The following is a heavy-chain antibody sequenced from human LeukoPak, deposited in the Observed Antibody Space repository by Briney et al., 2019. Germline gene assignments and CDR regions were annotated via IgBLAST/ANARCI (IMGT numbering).Heavy chain of an antibody. CDR2: ISYDGSNK. V-gene: IGHV3-30*04. J-gene: IGHJ6*02. D-gene: IGHD6-19*01. CDR1: GFTFSSYA. Sequence: GGSLRLSCAASGFTFSSYAMHWVRQAPGKGLEWVAVISYDGSNKYYADSVKGRFTISRDNSKNTLYLQMNSLRTEDTAVYYCARDAVPKSHGSVSSGWYYYYGMDVWGQGTTVTVSS. CDR3: ARDAVPKSHGSVSSGWYYYYGMDV.